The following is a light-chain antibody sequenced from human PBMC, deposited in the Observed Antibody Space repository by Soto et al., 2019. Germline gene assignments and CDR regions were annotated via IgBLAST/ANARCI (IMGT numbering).Light chain of an antibody. V-gene: IGLV2-14*03. CDR2: DVT. J-gene: IGLJ1*01. Sequence: QSALTQPASVSGSPGQSITISCTGTSNDVGLYNYVSWYQQHPGKAPKLMIYDVTGRPSGVSNRFSGSKSGNTASLTISWLQAEDEGDYYCSSYTISTTDVFGTGTKVTVL. CDR3: SSYTISTTDV. CDR1: SNDVGLYNY.